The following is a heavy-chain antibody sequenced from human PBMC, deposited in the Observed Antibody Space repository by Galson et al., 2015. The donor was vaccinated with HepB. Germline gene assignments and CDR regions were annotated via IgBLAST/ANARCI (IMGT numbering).Heavy chain of an antibody. CDR3: AREEIQLWLHSEY. D-gene: IGHD5-18*01. CDR1: GFTFSIYS. CDR2: ISGNSGHI. Sequence: SLRLSCAASGFTFSIYSVQWVRQAPGEGPEWVSGISGNSGHIFYGDSVKGRFTVSRDNAKNLVYLQMNNLRVEDTAVYYCAREEIQLWLHSEYWGQGTLVTVSS. J-gene: IGHJ4*02. V-gene: IGHV3-21*04.